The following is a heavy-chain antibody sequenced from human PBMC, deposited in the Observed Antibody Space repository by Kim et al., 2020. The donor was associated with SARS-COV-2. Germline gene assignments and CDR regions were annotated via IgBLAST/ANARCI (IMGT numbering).Heavy chain of an antibody. Sequence: SETLSLTCSVSGGSISSSDYYWGWIRQPPGKGLEWIATIYYSGSTYYNPSLKGRVTISVDTSKKTFSLRLSSVTAADAALYYCSRHLRTWYFDLWGRVT. CDR3: SRHLRTWYFDL. CDR2: IYYSGST. V-gene: IGHV4-39*01. CDR1: GGSISSSDYY. J-gene: IGHJ2*01.